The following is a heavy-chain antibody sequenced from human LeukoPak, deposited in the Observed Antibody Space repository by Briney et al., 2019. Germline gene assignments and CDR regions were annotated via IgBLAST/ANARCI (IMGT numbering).Heavy chain of an antibody. Sequence: SGPGLVKPSQTLSLTCTVSGGSISSGGYSWSWIRQPPGKGLEWIGYIYHSGSTYYNPSLKSRVTISVDRSKNQFSLKLSSVTAADTAVYYCARGVRVPYPAGWYFDLWGRGTLVTVSS. V-gene: IGHV4-30-2*01. CDR1: GGSISSGGYS. CDR3: ARGVRVPYPAGWYFDL. CDR2: IYHSGST. D-gene: IGHD3-10*01. J-gene: IGHJ2*01.